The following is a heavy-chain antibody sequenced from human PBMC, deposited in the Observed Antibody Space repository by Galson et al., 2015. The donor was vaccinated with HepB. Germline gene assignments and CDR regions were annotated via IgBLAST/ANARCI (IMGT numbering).Heavy chain of an antibody. CDR3: ARGPPYYYGSGSY. V-gene: IGHV1-8*01. J-gene: IGHJ4*02. CDR1: GYTFTSYD. CDR2: MNPNSGNT. Sequence: SVKVSCKASGYTFTSYDINWVRQATGQGLEWMGWMNPNSGNTGYAQKFQGRVTTTRNTSISTAYMELSSLRSEDTAVYYCARGPPYYYGSGSYWGQGTLVTVSS. D-gene: IGHD3-10*01.